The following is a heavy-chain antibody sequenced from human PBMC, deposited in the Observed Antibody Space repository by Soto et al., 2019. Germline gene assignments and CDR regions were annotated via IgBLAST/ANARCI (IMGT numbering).Heavy chain of an antibody. J-gene: IGHJ5*02. CDR2: TYYRSKWYN. D-gene: IGHD2-15*01. V-gene: IGHV6-1*01. CDR3: ARGSCSGGSCYGGYWFDP. CDR1: GDSVSSNSAA. Sequence: PSQTLSLTCVISGDSVSSNSAAWNWIRQSPSRGLEWLGRTYYRSKWYNDYAVSVKSRITINPDTSKNQFSLQLNSVTPEDTAVYYCARGSCSGGSCYGGYWFDPWGQGTLVTVSS.